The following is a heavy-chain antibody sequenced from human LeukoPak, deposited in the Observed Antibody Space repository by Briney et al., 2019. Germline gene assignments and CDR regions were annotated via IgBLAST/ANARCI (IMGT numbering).Heavy chain of an antibody. V-gene: IGHV3-23*01. D-gene: IGHD2-2*01. CDR1: GFTFSSYA. Sequence: GGSLRLSCAASGFTFSSYAMSWVRQAPGKGLEWVSAISGSGGSTYYADSVKGRFTISRDNSKNTLYLQMNSLRAEDTAVYYCARDSGRGVVVPAARAGYWGQGTLVTVSS. J-gene: IGHJ4*02. CDR3: ARDSGRGVVVPAARAGY. CDR2: ISGSGGST.